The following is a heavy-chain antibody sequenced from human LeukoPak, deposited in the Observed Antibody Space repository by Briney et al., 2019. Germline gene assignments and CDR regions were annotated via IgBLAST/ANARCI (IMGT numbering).Heavy chain of an antibody. CDR3: AREYSSSWYWFDP. CDR1: GGSFSGYY. V-gene: IGHV4-34*01. CDR2: INHSGST. Sequence: SETLSLTCAVYGGSFSGYYWSWIRQPPGKGLEWIGEINHSGSTNYNPSLKSRVTISVDTSKNQFSLKLSSVTAADTAVYYCAREYSSSWYWFDPWGQGTLVTVSS. D-gene: IGHD6-13*01. J-gene: IGHJ5*02.